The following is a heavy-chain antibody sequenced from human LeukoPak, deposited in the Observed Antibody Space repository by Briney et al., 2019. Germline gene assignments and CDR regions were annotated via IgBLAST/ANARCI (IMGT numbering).Heavy chain of an antibody. CDR2: IYSGGST. V-gene: IGHV3-53*01. J-gene: IGHJ3*02. Sequence: GGSLRLSCAASGFTVSSKYTNWVRQAPGKRLEWVSVIYSGGSTYYADSVKGRFTISRDNSQNTLYLQMNSLKAEDTAVYYCARLVPTGAFDIWGQGTMVTVSS. D-gene: IGHD3-10*01. CDR3: ARLVPTGAFDI. CDR1: GFTVSSKY.